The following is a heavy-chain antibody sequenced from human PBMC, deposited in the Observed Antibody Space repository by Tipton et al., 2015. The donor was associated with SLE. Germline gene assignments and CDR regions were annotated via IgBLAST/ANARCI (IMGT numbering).Heavy chain of an antibody. V-gene: IGHV4-30-2*01. CDR1: GGSTSGGTYS. D-gene: IGHD2-21*02. CDR3: ARGLVTWRGAIVGVDV. CDR2: IYRSGNT. Sequence: LRLSCAVSGGSTSGGTYSLSWIRQPPGKGLEWIGYIYRSGNTYYNPSLKSRVTVSVDWSKNQFSLKVTSVTAADTAIYYCARGLVTWRGAIVGVDVWGQGTTVNVSS. J-gene: IGHJ6*02.